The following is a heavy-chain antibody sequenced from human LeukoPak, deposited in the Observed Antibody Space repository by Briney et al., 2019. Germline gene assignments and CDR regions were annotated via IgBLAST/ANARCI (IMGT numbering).Heavy chain of an antibody. V-gene: IGHV3-15*01. CDR3: TTSDTAMVWDDY. J-gene: IGHJ4*02. CDR2: IKSKTDGGTT. D-gene: IGHD5-18*01. Sequence: AGGSLRLSCAASGFTFSNAWMSWVRQAPGKGLEWVGRIKSKTDGGTTDYAAPVKGRFTISRDDSKNTLNLQMNSLKTEDTAVYYCTTSDTAMVWDDYWGQGTLVTVSS. CDR1: GFTFSNAW.